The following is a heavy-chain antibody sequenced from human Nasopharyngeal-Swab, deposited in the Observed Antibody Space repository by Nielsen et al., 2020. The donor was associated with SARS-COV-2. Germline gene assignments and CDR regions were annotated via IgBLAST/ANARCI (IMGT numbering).Heavy chain of an antibody. CDR3: ATIYHFHSGGFSFQY. J-gene: IGHJ4*02. CDR2: VIPILATA. D-gene: IGHD3-22*01. Sequence: WVRQAPGQGLEWVGRVIPILATANYAQKFQDRVTITADKATNTAYMELSSLRSEDTAIYYCATIYHFHSGGFSFQYWGQGTLFPFSS. V-gene: IGHV1-69*08.